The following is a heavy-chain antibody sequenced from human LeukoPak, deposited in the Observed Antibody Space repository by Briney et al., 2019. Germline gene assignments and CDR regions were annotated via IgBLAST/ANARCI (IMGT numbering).Heavy chain of an antibody. J-gene: IGHJ6*02. Sequence: SEILSLTCDVSGDSFRGYYWTWVRQSPGKGLEWIGHISHSGDTNYSPSLTSRVSISINTSKNQFSLKLTSVTAADTAVYCCARGEYTLLRGGIDVWGQGTTVTVSS. CDR3: ARGEYTLLRGGIDV. CDR1: GDSFRGYY. CDR2: ISHSGDT. V-gene: IGHV4-34*01. D-gene: IGHD6-6*01.